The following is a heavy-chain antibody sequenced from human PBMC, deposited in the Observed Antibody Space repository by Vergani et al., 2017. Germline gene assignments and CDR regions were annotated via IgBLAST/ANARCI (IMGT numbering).Heavy chain of an antibody. CDR1: GGTFSSYT. CDR3: ATSRPYSSSWYDAFDI. V-gene: IGHV1-69*02. Sequence: QVQLVQSGAEVKKPGSSVKVSCKASGGTFSSYTISWVRQAPGQGLEWMGRIIPILGIAIYAQKFQGRVTMTEDTSTDTAYMELSSLRSEDTAVYYCATSRPYSSSWYDAFDIWGQGTMVTVSS. CDR2: IIPILGIA. J-gene: IGHJ3*02. D-gene: IGHD6-13*01.